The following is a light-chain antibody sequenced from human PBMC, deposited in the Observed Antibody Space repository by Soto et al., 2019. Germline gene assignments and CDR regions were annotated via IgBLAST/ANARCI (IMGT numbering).Light chain of an antibody. CDR3: QQYNNWPQIT. CDR2: GAS. Sequence: EIVITQSPATVPVSPGERSNLSCSASQSVSSNVAWYQQKPGQAHRLLIYGASTRATGIPARFSGSGSGTEFTLTISRLKSEDFAVYYCQQYNNWPQITCGQGPRLEIK. CDR1: QSVSSN. V-gene: IGKV3-15*01. J-gene: IGKJ5*01.